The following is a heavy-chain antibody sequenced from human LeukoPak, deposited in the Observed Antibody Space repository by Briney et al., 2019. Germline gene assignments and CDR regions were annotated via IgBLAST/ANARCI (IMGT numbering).Heavy chain of an antibody. Sequence: GGSLRLSCAASGFAFSDCSMNWVRQASGKGLEWIAAITSDSHYIYYADSMRGRFTISRDNAENSVYLQMNGLRADDTAVYYCASGGATVWGYWGQGALVIVSS. J-gene: IGHJ4*02. CDR1: GFAFSDCS. D-gene: IGHD3-16*01. CDR3: ASGGATVWGY. V-gene: IGHV3-21*01. CDR2: ITSDSHYI.